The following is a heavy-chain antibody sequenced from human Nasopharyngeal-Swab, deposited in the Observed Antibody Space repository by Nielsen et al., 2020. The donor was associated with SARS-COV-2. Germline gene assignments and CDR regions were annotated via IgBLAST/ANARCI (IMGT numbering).Heavy chain of an antibody. D-gene: IGHD1-14*01. V-gene: IGHV1-69*04. CDR3: ASGITGAAFDI. Sequence: SVQVSCQASVGTFSSYAIRWVRPAPRQWLACMGRIIPILGIANYAQKFQGRVTITADKSTSTAYMELSSLRSEDTAVYYCASGITGAAFDIWGQGTMVTVSS. J-gene: IGHJ3*02. CDR1: VGTFSSYA. CDR2: IIPILGIA.